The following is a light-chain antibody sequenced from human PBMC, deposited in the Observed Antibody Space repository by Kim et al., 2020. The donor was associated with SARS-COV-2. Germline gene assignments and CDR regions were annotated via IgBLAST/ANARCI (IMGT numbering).Light chain of an antibody. J-gene: IGKJ4*01. V-gene: IGKV3-11*01. CDR3: QQRSNWPLT. Sequence: LSPGERATLSCRDSQSVSGYLAWYQQKPGQAPRLLIYDASNRAAGIPARFSGSGSGTDFTLTISSLEPEDCAVYFCQQRSNWPLTFGGGTKVDIK. CDR2: DAS. CDR1: QSVSGY.